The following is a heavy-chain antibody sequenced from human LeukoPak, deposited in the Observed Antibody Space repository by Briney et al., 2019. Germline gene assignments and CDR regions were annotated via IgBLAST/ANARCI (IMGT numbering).Heavy chain of an antibody. CDR3: AREWEDIVVVPAATSLDY. Sequence: GRSLRLSCAASGFTFSSYAMHWVRQAPGKGLEWVAVISYDGSNKYYADSVKGRFTISRDNPKNTLYLQMNSLRAEDTAVYYCAREWEDIVVVPAATSLDYWGQGTLVTVSS. CDR2: ISYDGSNK. V-gene: IGHV3-30-3*01. CDR1: GFTFSSYA. J-gene: IGHJ4*02. D-gene: IGHD2-2*01.